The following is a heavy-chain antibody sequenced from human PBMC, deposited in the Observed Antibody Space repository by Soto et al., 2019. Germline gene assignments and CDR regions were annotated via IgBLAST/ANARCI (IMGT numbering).Heavy chain of an antibody. D-gene: IGHD3-10*01. CDR1: GGTFTSYA. J-gene: IGHJ4*02. V-gene: IGHV1-69*13. CDR2: IIPIFGAP. Sequence: SVKVSCKASGGTFTSYAISWLRQAPGQGLEWLGGIIPIFGAPNYAQKFQGRVTITADESTSTAYMELSSLRSEDTAVYYCARDRTGSLQTYYFDSWGQGALVTVSS. CDR3: ARDRTGSLQTYYFDS.